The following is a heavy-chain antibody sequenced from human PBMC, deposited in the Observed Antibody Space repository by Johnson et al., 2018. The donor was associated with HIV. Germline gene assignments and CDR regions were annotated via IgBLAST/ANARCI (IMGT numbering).Heavy chain of an antibody. Sequence: QVQLVESGGGVVQPGRSLRLSCAASGFSFSDFAIHWVRQAPGKGLEWVAVISYDGSNKYYGDSVKGRFTISRDNSKNTLYLQMKSLRAEDTAVYYCASDTKVPRYNWNDGGFDMWGQGTKVTVSS. V-gene: IGHV3-30*04. CDR1: GFSFSDFA. D-gene: IGHD1-1*01. J-gene: IGHJ3*02. CDR2: ISYDGSNK. CDR3: ASDTKVPRYNWNDGGFDM.